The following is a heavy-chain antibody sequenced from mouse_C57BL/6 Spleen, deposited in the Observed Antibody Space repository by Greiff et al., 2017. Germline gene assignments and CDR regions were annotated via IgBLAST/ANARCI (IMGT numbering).Heavy chain of an antibody. CDR1: GYTFTSYW. D-gene: IGHD2-4*01. Sequence: QVHVKQPGAELVMPGASVKLSCKASGYTFTSYWMHWVKQRPGQGLEWIGEIDPSDSYTNYNQKFKGKSTLTVDKSSSTAYMQLSSLTSEDSAVYYCAKGNYDYDGWFAYWGQGTLVTVSA. V-gene: IGHV1-69*01. J-gene: IGHJ3*01. CDR2: IDPSDSYT. CDR3: AKGNYDYDGWFAY.